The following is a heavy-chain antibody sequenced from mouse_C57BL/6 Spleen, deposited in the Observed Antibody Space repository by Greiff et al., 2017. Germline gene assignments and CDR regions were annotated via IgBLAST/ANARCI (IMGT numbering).Heavy chain of an antibody. CDR1: GYSFTGYY. Sequence: EVQRVESGPELVKPGASVKISCKASGYSFTGYYMNWVKQSPEKSLEWIGEINPSTGGTTYNQKFKAKATLTVDKSSSTAYMQLKSLTSEDSAVYYCAKHYDVQYFEGWGTGTTVTVSS. V-gene: IGHV1-42*01. D-gene: IGHD2-4*01. CDR3: AKHYDVQYFEG. J-gene: IGHJ1*03. CDR2: INPSTGGT.